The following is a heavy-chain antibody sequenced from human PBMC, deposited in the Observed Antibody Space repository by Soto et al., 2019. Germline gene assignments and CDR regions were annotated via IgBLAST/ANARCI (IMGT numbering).Heavy chain of an antibody. CDR1: GFTFSSYA. CDR2: ISGSGGST. CDR3: ARRGSGSYYDY. J-gene: IGHJ4*02. V-gene: IGHV3-23*01. D-gene: IGHD1-26*01. Sequence: EVQLLESGGGLVQAGGSLRLSCAASGFTFSSYAMRWVRQAPGKGLEWVSAISGSGGSTYYADSVKGRFTISRDNSKNTLYLQMNSVRAEDTAVYYCARRGSGSYYDYWGQGTLVTVSS.